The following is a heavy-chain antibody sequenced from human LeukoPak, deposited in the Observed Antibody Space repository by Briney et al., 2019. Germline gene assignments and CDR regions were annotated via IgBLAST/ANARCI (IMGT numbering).Heavy chain of an antibody. Sequence: SETLSLTCAVYGGSFSGYYWSWIRQPPGKGLEWIGEINHSGSTNYNPSLKSRVTISVDTSKNQFSLKLSSVTAADTAVYYCATTYYDFWSGYYTSYYYYGMDVWGQGTTVTVSS. V-gene: IGHV4-34*01. CDR3: ATTYYDFWSGYYTSYYYYGMDV. J-gene: IGHJ6*02. D-gene: IGHD3-3*01. CDR2: INHSGST. CDR1: GGSFSGYY.